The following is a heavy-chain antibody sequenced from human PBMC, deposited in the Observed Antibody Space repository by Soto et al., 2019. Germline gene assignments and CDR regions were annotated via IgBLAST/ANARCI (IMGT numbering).Heavy chain of an antibody. J-gene: IGHJ4*02. CDR2: IWYDGSNK. D-gene: IGHD3-10*01. V-gene: IGHV3-33*01. CDR1: GFTFSSYG. Sequence: QVQLVESGGGVVQPGRSLRLSCAASGFTFSSYGMHWVRQAPGTGLEWVAVIWYDGSNKYYADSVKGRFTISRDNSKNTLYLQMNSLRAEDTAVYYCAREPRLWFGELFPDYWGQGTLVTVSS. CDR3: AREPRLWFGELFPDY.